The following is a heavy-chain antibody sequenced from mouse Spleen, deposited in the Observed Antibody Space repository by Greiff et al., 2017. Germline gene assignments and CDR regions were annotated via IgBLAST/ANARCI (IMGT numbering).Heavy chain of an antibody. V-gene: IGHV1-66*01. Sequence: VQLQESGPELVKPGASVKISCKASGYSFTSYYIHWVKQRPGQGLEWIGWIYPGSGNTKYNEKFKGKATLTADTSSSTAYMQLSSLTSEDSAVYYCARSSPLFAYWGQGTLVTVSA. CDR2: IYPGSGNT. D-gene: IGHD1-1*01. CDR1: GYSFTSYY. J-gene: IGHJ3*01. CDR3: ARSSPLFAY.